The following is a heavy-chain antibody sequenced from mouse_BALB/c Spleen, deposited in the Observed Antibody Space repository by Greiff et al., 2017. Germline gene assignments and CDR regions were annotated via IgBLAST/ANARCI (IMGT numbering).Heavy chain of an antibody. CDR3: ARRYGNYFDY. J-gene: IGHJ2*01. D-gene: IGHD2-10*02. V-gene: IGHV1-7*01. CDR1: GYTFTSYW. Sequence: QVQLQQSGAELAKPGASVKMSCKASGYTFTSYWMHWVKQRPGQGLEWIGYINPSTGYTEYNQKFKDKATLTVDESSSTAYMQLSSLTSEDSAVYYCARRYGNYFDYWGQGTTLTVSS. CDR2: INPSTGYT.